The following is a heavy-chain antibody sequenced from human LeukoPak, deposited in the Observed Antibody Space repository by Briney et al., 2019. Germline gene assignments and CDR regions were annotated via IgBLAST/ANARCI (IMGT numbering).Heavy chain of an antibody. J-gene: IGHJ4*02. Sequence: GGSLRLSCAAPRFTFSSYGMHWVRQAPGKGLEWVSTISGGDTSTFYADSVKGRFTISRDNSKNTLYLQMNNLRAEDTAVYYCAKNLNGGNTHSDYWGQGTLVTVSS. CDR1: RFTFSSYG. CDR3: AKNLNGGNTHSDY. CDR2: ISGGDTST. V-gene: IGHV3-23*01. D-gene: IGHD4-23*01.